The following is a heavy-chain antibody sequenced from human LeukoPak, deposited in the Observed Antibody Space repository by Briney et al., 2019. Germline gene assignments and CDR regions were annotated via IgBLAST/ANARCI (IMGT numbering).Heavy chain of an antibody. CDR1: GFTFSSYW. CDR2: INEDGSGE. CDR3: ARESAYSGNADFDY. J-gene: IGHJ4*02. Sequence: GGSLRLSCAASGFTFSSYWMSWVRQAPGKGLEWVANINEDGSGEYYVGSVRGRFTISRDNAKNSLYLQMKSLRAEDTAVYYCARESAYSGNADFDYWGQGTRVTVSS. D-gene: IGHD5-12*01. V-gene: IGHV3-7*04.